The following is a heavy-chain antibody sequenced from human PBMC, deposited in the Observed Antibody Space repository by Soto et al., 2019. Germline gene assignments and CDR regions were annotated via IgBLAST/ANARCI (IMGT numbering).Heavy chain of an antibody. V-gene: IGHV3-33*01. CDR1: GFTFSIYG. D-gene: IGHD3-3*01. CDR2: IWYDGSNK. CDR3: ARDNPRFLEWSPLYGMDV. Sequence: HPGGSLRLSCAASGFTFSIYGMHWVCQAQGKGLEWVAVIWYDGSNKYYADSVKGRFTISRDNSKNTLYLQMNSLRAEDTAVYYCARDNPRFLEWSPLYGMDVWGQGTTVTVSS. J-gene: IGHJ6*02.